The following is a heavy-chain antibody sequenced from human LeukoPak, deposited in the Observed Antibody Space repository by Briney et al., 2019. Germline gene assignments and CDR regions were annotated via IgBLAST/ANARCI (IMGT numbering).Heavy chain of an antibody. CDR2: INTNTGNP. Sequence: ASVKVSCKASGGTFSSYAISWVRQAPGQGLEWMGWINTNTGNPTYAQGFTGRFVFSLDTSVSTAYLQISSLKAEDTAVYYCARGSRVNYYYMDVWGKGTTVTVSS. J-gene: IGHJ6*03. D-gene: IGHD4-23*01. CDR3: ARGSRVNYYYMDV. CDR1: GGTFSSYA. V-gene: IGHV7-4-1*02.